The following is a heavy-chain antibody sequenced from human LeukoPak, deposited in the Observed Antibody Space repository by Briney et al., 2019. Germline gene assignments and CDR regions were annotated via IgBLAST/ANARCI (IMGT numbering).Heavy chain of an antibody. V-gene: IGHV3-74*03. Sequence: GGSLRLSCVASGFTLSGHWMHWVRQVPGKGLMGVSRISSDGSITTYADSVKGRFTISRDIARNTLYLQMNSLTADDTALYYCARSGYYNGYDYWGQGTLVTVSS. CDR3: ARSGYYNGYDY. J-gene: IGHJ4*02. CDR2: ISSDGSIT. CDR1: GFTLSGHW. D-gene: IGHD3-10*01.